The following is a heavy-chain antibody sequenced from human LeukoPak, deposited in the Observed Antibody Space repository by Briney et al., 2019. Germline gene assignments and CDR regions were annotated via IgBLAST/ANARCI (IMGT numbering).Heavy chain of an antibody. CDR3: ARVSSSYYGSGSYKNWFDP. D-gene: IGHD3-10*01. J-gene: IGHJ5*02. Sequence: ASVKVSCKASGYTFTGYYIHWVRQAPGQGLEWMGWINPNNGGTNSAQKFQGRVTMTRDTSISTTYMELSRLRSDDTAVYYCARVSSSYYGSGSYKNWFDPWGQGTLVTVSS. V-gene: IGHV1-2*02. CDR1: GYTFTGYY. CDR2: INPNNGGT.